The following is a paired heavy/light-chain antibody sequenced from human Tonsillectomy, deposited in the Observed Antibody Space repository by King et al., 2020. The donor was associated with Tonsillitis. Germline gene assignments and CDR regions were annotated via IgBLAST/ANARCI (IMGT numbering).Heavy chain of an antibody. Sequence: EVQLVQSGAEVKKPGESLKISCKGSGYIFTNYWIGWVRQMPGKGLEWMGIIYVGDSNTRYSPSFQGQVTISVDKSISTAYLQWSSLKVSDTALYYCARGNSRGYPDYWGQGTLVTVSS. D-gene: IGHD3-22*01. CDR1: GYIFTNYW. CDR3: ARGNSRGYPDY. CDR2: IYVGDSNT. V-gene: IGHV5-51*01. J-gene: IGHJ4*02.
Light chain of an antibody. CDR3: QQYNSYPPT. J-gene: IGKJ1*01. CDR2: AAS. CDR1: QGISNY. V-gene: IGKV1-16*02. Sequence: DIQMTQSPSSLSASVGDRVTITCRASQGISNYLAWFQQKPGKAPKSLIYAASSLQSGVTSKFSGSGSGTDFTLTISSLQPEDFATYYCQQYNSYPPTFGQGTKVEIK.